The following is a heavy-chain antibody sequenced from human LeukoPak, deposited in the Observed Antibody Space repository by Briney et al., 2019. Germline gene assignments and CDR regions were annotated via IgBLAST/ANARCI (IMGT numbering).Heavy chain of an antibody. D-gene: IGHD1-26*01. CDR2: INPNSGGT. J-gene: IGHJ6*03. CDR3: ARGRKVGANTSRGHPYYMDV. CDR1: GYTFTGYY. Sequence: ASVKVSCKASGYTFTGYYMHWVRQAPGQGLEWMGWINPNSGGTNYAQKFQGRVTMTRDTSISTAYMELSSLRSEDTAVYYCARGRKVGANTSRGHPYYMDVWGKGTTVTVSS. V-gene: IGHV1-2*02.